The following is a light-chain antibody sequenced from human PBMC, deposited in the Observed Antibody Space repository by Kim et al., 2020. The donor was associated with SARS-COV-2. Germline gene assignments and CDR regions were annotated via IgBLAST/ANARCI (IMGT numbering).Light chain of an antibody. J-gene: IGLJ2*01. V-gene: IGLV1-51*01. CDR2: DNK. Sequence: SIPLFQHHPRTAPKPRIFDNKKRPSGIPDRFSGSKSGTSAALAITGLQTGDEADCYCGTWDTSLRIGVLGGGPQMTVL. CDR3: GTWDTSLRIGV. CDR1: S.